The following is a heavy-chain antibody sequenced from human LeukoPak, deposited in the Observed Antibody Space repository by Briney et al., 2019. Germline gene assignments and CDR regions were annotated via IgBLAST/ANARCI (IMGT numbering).Heavy chain of an antibody. J-gene: IGHJ4*02. CDR3: ARGRAGNYYNHNDY. D-gene: IGHD3-10*01. CDR1: GFTFSGYW. CDR2: INGDESIT. V-gene: IGHV3-74*01. Sequence: PGGSLRLSCAASGFTFSGYWMHWVRQAPGKGLVWVSRINGDESITAYADSVKGRFTISRDNAKNTLYLQMNSLRAEDTAVYYCARGRAGNYYNHNDYWGQGTLVTVPS.